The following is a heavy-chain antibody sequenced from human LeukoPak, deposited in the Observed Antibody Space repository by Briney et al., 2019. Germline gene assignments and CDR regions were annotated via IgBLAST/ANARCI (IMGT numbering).Heavy chain of an antibody. CDR2: IIPIFGTA. V-gene: IGHV1-69*05. CDR1: GGTFSSYA. CDR3: ARERVVPAARGYYYYGMDV. Sequence: ASVKVSCKASGGTFSSYAISWVRQAPGQGLERMGGIIPIFGTANYAQKFQGRVTMTRDTSTSTVYMELSSLRSEDTAVYYCARERVVPAARGYYYYGMDVWGQGTTVTVSS. D-gene: IGHD2-2*01. J-gene: IGHJ6*02.